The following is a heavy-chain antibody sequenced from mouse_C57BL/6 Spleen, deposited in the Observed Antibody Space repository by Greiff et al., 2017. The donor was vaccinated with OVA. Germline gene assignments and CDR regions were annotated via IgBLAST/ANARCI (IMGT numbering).Heavy chain of an antibody. CDR2: INPNTGGT. D-gene: IGHD3-2*02. CDR3: ASGGQLRAMDY. CDR1: GYTFTDYY. J-gene: IGHJ4*01. Sequence: VQLQQSGPELVKPGASVKISCKASGYTFTDYYMNWVKQSHGKSLEWIGDINPNTGGTSYNQKFKGKATLTVDKSSSTAYMELRSLASEDSAVYYCASGGQLRAMDYWGQGTSVTVSS. V-gene: IGHV1-26*01.